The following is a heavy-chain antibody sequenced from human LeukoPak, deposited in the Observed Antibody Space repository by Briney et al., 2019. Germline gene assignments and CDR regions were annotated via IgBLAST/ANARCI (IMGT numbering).Heavy chain of an antibody. J-gene: IGHJ4*02. V-gene: IGHV1-2*02. D-gene: IGHD3-10*01. CDR2: INPNSGGT. CDR3: ARVGEFGSGSYLAY. CDR1: GYTFTGYY. Sequence: ASVEVSCKASGYTFTGYYIHWVRQAPGQGLEWMGWINPNSGGTNYAQRFQGRVTMTRDTSISTAYMELSRLRSDDTAVYYCARVGEFGSGSYLAYWGQGTLVTVSS.